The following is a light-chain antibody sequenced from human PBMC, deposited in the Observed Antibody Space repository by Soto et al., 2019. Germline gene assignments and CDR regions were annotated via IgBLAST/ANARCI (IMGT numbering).Light chain of an antibody. V-gene: IGLV1-40*01. CDR3: QSYDSSLSAWV. Sequence: QPVLTQPPSVSGAPGQRITISCTGSSSNIGAGYDVHWYQQLPGTAPKLLIYGNNNRPSGVPDRFSGSKSDTSASLAITGLQAEDEADYYCQSYDSSLSAWVFGGGTKLTVL. J-gene: IGLJ3*02. CDR2: GNN. CDR1: SSNIGAGYD.